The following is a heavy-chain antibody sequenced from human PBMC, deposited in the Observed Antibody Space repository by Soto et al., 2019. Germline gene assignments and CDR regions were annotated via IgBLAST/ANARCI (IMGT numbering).Heavy chain of an antibody. CDR3: ARATGYSLDY. Sequence: PGGSLRLSCAASGFTFSSYAMSWVRQAPGKGLEWVSAISGSGGSTYYADSVKGRFTISRDNSKNSLYLQMNSLRAEDTAVYYCARATGYSLDYWGQGTLVTVSS. CDR2: ISGSGGST. J-gene: IGHJ4*02. CDR1: GFTFSSYA. V-gene: IGHV3-23*01. D-gene: IGHD1-26*01.